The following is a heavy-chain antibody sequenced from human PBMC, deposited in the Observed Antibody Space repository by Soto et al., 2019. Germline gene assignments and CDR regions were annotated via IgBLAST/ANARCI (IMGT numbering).Heavy chain of an antibody. D-gene: IGHD6-13*01. V-gene: IGHV3-21*01. J-gene: IGHJ6*03. CDR2: ISSSSSYI. CDR3: ARDGQIQQQLGYYYYYYYMDV. CDR1: GFTFSSYS. Sequence: GGSLRLSCAASGFTFSSYSMNWVRQAPGKGLEWVSSISSSSSYIYYADSVKGRFTISRDNAKNSLYLQMNSLRAEDTAVYYCARDGQIQQQLGYYYYYYYMDVWGKGTTVTVSS.